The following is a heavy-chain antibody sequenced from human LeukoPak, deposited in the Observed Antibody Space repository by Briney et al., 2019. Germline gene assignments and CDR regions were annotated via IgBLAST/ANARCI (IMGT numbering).Heavy chain of an antibody. J-gene: IGHJ4*02. Sequence: GGTLRLSCAASGFTFSSYGMSWVRQAPGKGLEWVSAISGSGGSTYYADSVKGRFTISRDNSKNTLYLQMNSLRAEDTAVYYCAGEVLDPPLDHWGQGTLVTVSS. CDR1: GFTFSSYG. CDR2: ISGSGGST. V-gene: IGHV3-23*01. D-gene: IGHD2/OR15-2a*01. CDR3: AGEVLDPPLDH.